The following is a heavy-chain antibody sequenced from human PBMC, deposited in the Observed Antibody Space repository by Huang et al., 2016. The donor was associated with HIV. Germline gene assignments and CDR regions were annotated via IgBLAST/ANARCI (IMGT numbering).Heavy chain of an antibody. V-gene: IGHV4-39*01. D-gene: IGHD6-19*01. CDR1: GGSISSSSYY. Sequence: LQLQESGPGLVKSSETLSLICTVSGGSISSSSYYWGWIRQPPGKGPEWIGRIYSSGNTYYNPPLKSRVTISVDTSKNKFSLKVNSVTAADTAVYYCARHGRVAGHYYNNMDVWGRGTTVTVSS. J-gene: IGHJ6*02. CDR3: ARHGRVAGHYYNNMDV. CDR2: IYSSGNT.